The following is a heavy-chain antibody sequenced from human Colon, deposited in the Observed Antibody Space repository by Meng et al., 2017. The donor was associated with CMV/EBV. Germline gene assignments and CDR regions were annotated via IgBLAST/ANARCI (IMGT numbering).Heavy chain of an antibody. CDR3: ARAASVAVIYNLGLDV. J-gene: IGHJ6*02. V-gene: IGHV3-74*01. Sequence: GESLKISCAASGFTFSSHWMHWVRQAPGKGLVIVSRINTDGSYVTYADSVKGRFTISRDHSKNTLYLQMNSLRREDTAVYYCARAASVAVIYNLGLDVWGLGTTATVSS. CDR1: GFTFSSHW. CDR2: INTDGSYV. D-gene: IGHD1-1*01.